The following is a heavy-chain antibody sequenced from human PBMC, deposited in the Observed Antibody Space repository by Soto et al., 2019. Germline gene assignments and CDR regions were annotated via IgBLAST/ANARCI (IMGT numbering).Heavy chain of an antibody. Sequence: WGSLRLSCAGSGFTFSTSTMTWVRQAPGKGLEWVSSISSSSSYIYYADSLKGRFTISRDNAKNSLYLQMNSLRPEDTAVYYCARDLGELYAIWGQGTLVTVSS. J-gene: IGHJ4*02. CDR2: ISSSSSYI. D-gene: IGHD2-8*01. CDR3: ARDLGELYAI. CDR1: GFTFSTST. V-gene: IGHV3-21*01.